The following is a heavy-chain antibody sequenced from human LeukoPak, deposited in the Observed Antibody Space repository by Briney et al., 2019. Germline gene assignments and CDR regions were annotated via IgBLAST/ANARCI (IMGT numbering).Heavy chain of an antibody. Sequence: GGSLRLSCAASGFTFSSYAMSWVRQAPGKGLEWVSVISDSGGRSYYADSVKGRFTISRDNSKNTLYLQMNSLRGEDTAVYYCARGRYGDYFDYWGQGTLVTVSS. J-gene: IGHJ4*02. D-gene: IGHD4-17*01. V-gene: IGHV3-23*01. CDR2: ISDSGGRS. CDR3: ARGRYGDYFDY. CDR1: GFTFSSYA.